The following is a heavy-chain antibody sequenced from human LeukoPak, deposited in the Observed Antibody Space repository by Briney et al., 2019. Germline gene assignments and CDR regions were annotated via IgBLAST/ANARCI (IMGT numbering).Heavy chain of an antibody. D-gene: IGHD3-10*01. CDR3: ARSHYVSGSQGGMDV. CDR1: GFSISSGYY. Sequence: SETLSLTCGVSGFSISSGYYWGWIRQPPGKGLEWIGSIYHTGSAYYNPSLKSRVIISVDASKNQFSLKMNSVTAADTAVYYCARSHYVSGSQGGMDVWAKGTTVTVSS. V-gene: IGHV4-38-2*01. J-gene: IGHJ6*04. CDR2: IYHTGSA.